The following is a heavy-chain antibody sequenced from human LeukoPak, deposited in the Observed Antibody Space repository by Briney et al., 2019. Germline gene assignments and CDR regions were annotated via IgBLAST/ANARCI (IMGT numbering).Heavy chain of an antibody. CDR2: IIPILGIA. Sequence: SVKVSCKASGGTFSSYAVSWVRQAPGQGLEWMGRIIPILGIANYAQKFQGRVTITADKSTSTAYMELSSLRSEDTAVYYCARDTGTVAIGYWGQGTLVTVSS. V-gene: IGHV1-69*04. D-gene: IGHD1-1*01. CDR1: GGTFSSYA. J-gene: IGHJ4*02. CDR3: ARDTGTVAIGY.